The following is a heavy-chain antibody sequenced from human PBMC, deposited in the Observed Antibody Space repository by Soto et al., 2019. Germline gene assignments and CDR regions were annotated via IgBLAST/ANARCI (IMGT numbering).Heavy chain of an antibody. CDR1: GFSLSTSGVG. CDR3: AHVYGGYDNFDY. CDR2: IYWDDDK. Sequence: QITLKESGPTLVKPTQTLTLTCTFSGFSLSTSGVGVGWIRQPPGKALEWLALIYWDDDKRYSPSLKSRLTITKDTSTNQVVLTITTMDPVDTATYYCAHVYGGYDNFDYWGQGTLVTVSS. J-gene: IGHJ4*02. D-gene: IGHD5-12*01. V-gene: IGHV2-5*02.